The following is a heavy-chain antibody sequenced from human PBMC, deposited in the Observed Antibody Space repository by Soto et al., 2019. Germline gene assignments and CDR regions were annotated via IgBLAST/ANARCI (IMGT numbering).Heavy chain of an antibody. CDR3: ARQGGDYYYGMDV. CDR2: IYSGDST. Sequence: EVQLVESGGGLIQPGGSLRLSCAASGFTVNSNYMSWVRQAPGMGLEWVSVIYSGDSTYYADSVKGRFTVSRDNSKNTLYLQMNSLRVADTAVYYCARQGGDYYYGMDVWGQGTTVTVSS. J-gene: IGHJ6*02. CDR1: GFTVNSNY. V-gene: IGHV3-53*01.